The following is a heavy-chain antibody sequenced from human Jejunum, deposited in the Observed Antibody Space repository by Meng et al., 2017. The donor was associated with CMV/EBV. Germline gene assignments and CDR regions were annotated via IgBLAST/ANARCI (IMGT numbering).Heavy chain of an antibody. V-gene: IGHV4-38-2*02. Sequence: SSISTGKLWGWLRQPRGKSLEWIGSIYHGGSPYYNPSLRSRVTLSLDTPNNQISLKLASVTATDTAVYYCARDLGAIAVRLDVFDLWGPGTMVTVSS. CDR3: ARDLGAIAVRLDVFDL. J-gene: IGHJ3*01. CDR1: SSISTGKL. D-gene: IGHD6-19*01. CDR2: IYHGGSP.